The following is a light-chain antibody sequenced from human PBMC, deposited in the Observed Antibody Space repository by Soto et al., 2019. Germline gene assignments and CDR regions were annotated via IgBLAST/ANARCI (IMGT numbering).Light chain of an antibody. CDR1: QSVSSSY. CDR3: QQYGGSSLYT. CDR2: GAS. Sequence: EIVLTQSPGTLSLSPGERATLSCRASQSVSSSYLGWYQQKPGQAPRLLIYGASTRATGIPDRFSGSGSGTDFTLTISTLDPADFAVYYCQQYGGSSLYTFGQGTKLEIK. J-gene: IGKJ2*01. V-gene: IGKV3-20*01.